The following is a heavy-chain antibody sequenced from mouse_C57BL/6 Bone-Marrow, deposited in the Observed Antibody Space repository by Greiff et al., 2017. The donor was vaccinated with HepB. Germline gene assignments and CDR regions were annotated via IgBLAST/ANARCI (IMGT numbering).Heavy chain of an antibody. Sequence: VQLQQSVAELARPGASVKLSCKASGYTFTSYGISWVKQRTGQGLEWIGEIYPRSGNTYYNEKFKGKATLTADKSSSTAYMELRSLTSEDSAVYFCARRRSQASWFAYWGQGTLVTVSA. CDR3: ARRRSQASWFAY. CDR2: IYPRSGNT. D-gene: IGHD3-2*02. CDR1: GYTFTSYG. V-gene: IGHV1-81*01. J-gene: IGHJ3*01.